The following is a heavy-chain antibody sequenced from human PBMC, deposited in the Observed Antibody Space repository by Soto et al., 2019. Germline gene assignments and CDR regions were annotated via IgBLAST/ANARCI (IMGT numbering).Heavy chain of an antibody. CDR2: VSGYNGKT. CDR1: GYTLTNHG. Sequence: QVPLVQSGPEVKKSGASVKVSCKASGYTLTNHGISWVRQAPGHGLEWMGWVSGYNGKTKYAQELQGRVTMTTETSTSTAYMELRSLRSDDTAVYYCARDLYPLAYYFDYWGQGTLVTVSS. D-gene: IGHD2-8*01. J-gene: IGHJ4*02. CDR3: ARDLYPLAYYFDY. V-gene: IGHV1-18*04.